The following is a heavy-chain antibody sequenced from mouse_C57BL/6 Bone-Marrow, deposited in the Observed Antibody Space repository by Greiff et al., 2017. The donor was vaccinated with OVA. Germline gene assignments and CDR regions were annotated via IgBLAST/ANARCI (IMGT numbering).Heavy chain of an antibody. J-gene: IGHJ1*03. D-gene: IGHD1-1*01. V-gene: IGHV3-6*01. CDR1: GYSITSGYY. CDR3: ARVGYGSRYFDV. CDR2: ISYDGSN. Sequence: EVQLQQSGPGLVKPSQSLSLTCSVTGYSITSGYYWNWIRQFPGNKLEWMGYISYDGSNNYNPSLKNRISITRDTSKNQFFLKLNSVTTEDTATYYCARVGYGSRYFDVWGTGTTVTVSS.